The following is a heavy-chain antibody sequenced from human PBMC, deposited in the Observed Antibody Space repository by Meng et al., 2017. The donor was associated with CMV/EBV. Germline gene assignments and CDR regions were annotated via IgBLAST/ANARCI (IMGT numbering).Heavy chain of an antibody. Sequence: SVKVSCKASGFTFTSSAVQWVRQARGQRLEWIGWIVVGSGNTNYAQKFQERVTITRDMSTSTAYMELSSLRSEDTAVYYCARGGGICSGGSCYPLGYYGMDVWGQGTTVTVSS. D-gene: IGHD2-15*01. V-gene: IGHV1-58*01. CDR2: IVVGSGNT. CDR3: ARGGGICSGGSCYPLGYYGMDV. J-gene: IGHJ6*02. CDR1: GFTFTSSA.